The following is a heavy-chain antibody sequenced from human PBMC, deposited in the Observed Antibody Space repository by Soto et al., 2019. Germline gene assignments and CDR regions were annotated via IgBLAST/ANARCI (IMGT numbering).Heavy chain of an antibody. Sequence: SETLSRTCTVSGGSIPSSSYFWAGILQSRGKGLEWIGSISFGGRTYHNPSLESRGTISLDTSRSQFFLELTSVTAADTAVYYCARHRRETGTYAQPLDYWGQGTVVTVSS. V-gene: IGHV4-39*01. CDR1: GGSIPSSSYF. D-gene: IGHD1-1*01. J-gene: IGHJ4*02. CDR3: ARHRRETGTYAQPLDY. CDR2: ISFGGRT.